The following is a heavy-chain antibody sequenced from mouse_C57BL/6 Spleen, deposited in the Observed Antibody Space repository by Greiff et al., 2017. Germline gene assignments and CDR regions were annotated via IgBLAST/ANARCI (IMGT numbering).Heavy chain of an antibody. J-gene: IGHJ2*01. D-gene: IGHD1-1*01. CDR1: GYTFTSYW. CDR2: IHPNSGST. V-gene: IGHV1-64*01. Sequence: QVQLQQPGAELVKPGASVKLSCKASGYTFTSYWMHWVKQRPGQGLEWIGMIHPNSGSTNYNGKFKSKATLTVDKSSNTAYMQLSSLTSVDSAVYYCAREEDFITTVVATFDYWGQGTTLTVSS. CDR3: AREEDFITTVVATFDY.